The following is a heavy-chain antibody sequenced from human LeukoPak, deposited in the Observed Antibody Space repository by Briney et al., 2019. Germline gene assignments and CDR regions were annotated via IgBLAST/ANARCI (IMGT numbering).Heavy chain of an antibody. CDR1: GGSFSGYY. Sequence: PSETLSLTCAVYGGSFSGYYWSWIRQPPGKGLEWIGEINHSGSTNCNPSLKSRVTISVDTSKNQFSLKLSSVTAADTAVYYCARGLGYNWNDGDYWGQGTLVTVSS. D-gene: IGHD1-1*01. J-gene: IGHJ4*02. V-gene: IGHV4-34*01. CDR3: ARGLGYNWNDGDY. CDR2: INHSGST.